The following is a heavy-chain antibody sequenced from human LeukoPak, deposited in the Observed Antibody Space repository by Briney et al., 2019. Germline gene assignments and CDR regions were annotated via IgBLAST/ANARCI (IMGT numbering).Heavy chain of an antibody. J-gene: IGHJ4*02. V-gene: IGHV4-4*07. CDR2: FFMSGTT. Sequence: PSETLSLTCTVSGGSIRSYYWNWIRQPAGKGLEWIGRFFMSGTTNNNPSLKSRVTMSVDTSKNQFSLKLSPVTAADTAVYYCARDDGDYAFFDYWGQGTLVTVSS. D-gene: IGHD4-17*01. CDR1: GGSIRSYY. CDR3: ARDDGDYAFFDY.